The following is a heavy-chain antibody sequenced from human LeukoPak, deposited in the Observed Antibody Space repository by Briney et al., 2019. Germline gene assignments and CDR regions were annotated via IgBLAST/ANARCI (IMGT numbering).Heavy chain of an antibody. CDR1: GFTFSSYA. Sequence: GGSLRLSCAASGFTFSSYAMHWVRQAPGKGLEWGAVISYDGSNKYYADSVKGRFTISRDNSKNTLYLQMNSLRAEDTAVYYCARDLGIAAAGTNLDYWGQGTLVTVSS. V-gene: IGHV3-30-3*01. J-gene: IGHJ4*02. D-gene: IGHD6-13*01. CDR3: ARDLGIAAAGTNLDY. CDR2: ISYDGSNK.